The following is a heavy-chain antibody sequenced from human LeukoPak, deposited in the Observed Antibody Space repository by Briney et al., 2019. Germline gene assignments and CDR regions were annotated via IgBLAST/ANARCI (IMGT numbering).Heavy chain of an antibody. D-gene: IGHD3-3*01. CDR3: AKSYYDFWSGFSKTQVGMDV. CDR2: IWYDGSNK. CDR1: GFTFSSYG. V-gene: IGHV3-30*02. Sequence: GGSLRLSCAASGFTFSSYGMHWVRQAPGKGLEWVAVIWYDGSNKYYADSVKGRFTISRDNSKNTLYLQMNSLRAEDTAVYYCAKSYYDFWSGFSKTQVGMDVWGQGTTVTVSS. J-gene: IGHJ6*02.